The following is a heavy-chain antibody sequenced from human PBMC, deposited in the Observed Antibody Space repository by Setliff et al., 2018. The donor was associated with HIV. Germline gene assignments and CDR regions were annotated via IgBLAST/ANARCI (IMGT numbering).Heavy chain of an antibody. D-gene: IGHD3-3*01. CDR1: GGSISSHY. CDR2: IYYSGNT. V-gene: IGHV4-59*11. Sequence: SETLSLTCTVSGGSISSHYCSWIRQPPGKGLEWIGYIYYSGNTNYNPSLKSRVTISLDTSKNQLSLKLSSVTAADTAVYYCARLTIFGVVMATYYMDVWGKGTTVTVSS. CDR3: ARLTIFGVVMATYYMDV. J-gene: IGHJ6*03.